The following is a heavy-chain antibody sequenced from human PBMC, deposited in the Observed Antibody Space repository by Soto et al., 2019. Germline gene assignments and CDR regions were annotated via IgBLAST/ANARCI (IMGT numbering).Heavy chain of an antibody. CDR2: IHHSGST. CDR3: ARGLQRRFGGYKGLGHYGMDV. CDR1: GGSFNDYY. V-gene: IGHV4-34*01. J-gene: IGHJ6*02. Sequence: SETLSLTCAVYGGSFNDYYWTWIRQSPGKGLEWIGEIHHSGSTDYNPSLKSRVTMSVDTSQSQFSLNLTSVTAADTALYYCARGLQRRFGGYKGLGHYGMDVWGQGPTVTVSS. D-gene: IGHD5-12*01.